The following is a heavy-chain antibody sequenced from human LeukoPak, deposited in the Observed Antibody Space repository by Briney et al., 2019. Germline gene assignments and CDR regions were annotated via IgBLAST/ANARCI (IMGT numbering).Heavy chain of an antibody. CDR2: INHSGST. D-gene: IGHD6-13*01. J-gene: IGHJ6*02. CDR3: AKRYSSSWYHYYYGMDV. CDR1: GGSFSGYY. V-gene: IGHV4-34*01. Sequence: SETLSLTCAVYGGSFSGYYWSWIRQPPGKGLEWIGEINHSGSTNYNPSLKSRVTISVDTSKNQFSLKLSSVTAADTAVYYCAKRYSSSWYHYYYGMDVWGQGTTVTVS.